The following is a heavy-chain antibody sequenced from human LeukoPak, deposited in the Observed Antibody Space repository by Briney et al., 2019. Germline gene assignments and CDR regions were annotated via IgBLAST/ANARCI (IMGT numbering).Heavy chain of an antibody. CDR2: ISAYSGNT. CDR1: GYTLINYG. D-gene: IGHD2-15*01. Sequence: GASVKVSCKASGYTLINYGINWVRQAPGQGLEWMGWISAYSGNTIYAQKLQGRVTMTTDTSTSTAYMELRSLRSDDTAVYYCARSGPPPNIVVVVAATRGGAFDIWGQGTMVTVSS. J-gene: IGHJ3*02. CDR3: ARSGPPPNIVVVVAATRGGAFDI. V-gene: IGHV1-18*01.